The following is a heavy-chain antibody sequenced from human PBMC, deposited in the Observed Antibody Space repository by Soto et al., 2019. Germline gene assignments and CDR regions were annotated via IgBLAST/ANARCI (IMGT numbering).Heavy chain of an antibody. V-gene: IGHV2-70*11. CDR3: ARSQGSISFFGVTHHGMDV. CDR1: GFSLSTSGMC. Sequence: VSGPTLVNPTQTLTLTCTFSGFSLSTSGMCVTWIRQPPGKALEWLARIDWDDDKYYTTSLKTRLTISKDTSKNQVVLTMTNMDPVDTATYYCARSQGSISFFGVTHHGMDVWGQGTTVTVSS. D-gene: IGHD3-3*01. J-gene: IGHJ6*02. CDR2: IDWDDDK.